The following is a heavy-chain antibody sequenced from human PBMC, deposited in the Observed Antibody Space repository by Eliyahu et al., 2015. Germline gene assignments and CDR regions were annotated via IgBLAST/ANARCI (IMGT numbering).Heavy chain of an antibody. V-gene: IGHV3-30*18. CDR3: AKGSRLISGSHFGDI. CDR1: GFSFSYYG. D-gene: IGHD1-26*01. Sequence: QVQLVESGGGVVQPGGSLRLSCAASGFSFSYYGMYWVRQAPGKEPEWVAVISYDGTNEYYADSVKGRFAISRDNSNNTLSLQMNSLRDEDTAVYYCAKGSRLISGSHFGDIWGQGTLVTVSS. J-gene: IGHJ3*02. CDR2: ISYDGTNE.